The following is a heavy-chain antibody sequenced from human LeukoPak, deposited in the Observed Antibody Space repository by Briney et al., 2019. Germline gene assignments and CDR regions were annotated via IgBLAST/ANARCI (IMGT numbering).Heavy chain of an antibody. J-gene: IGHJ4*02. Sequence: GESLKISCKGSGYSFTSYWIGWVRQMPGRGLEWMGIIYPGHSDTRYSPSFQGQVTISADKSISTAYLQWSSLKASDTAMYYCASSVDTATIDYWGQGTLVTVSS. CDR1: GYSFTSYW. CDR3: ASSVDTATIDY. CDR2: IYPGHSDT. V-gene: IGHV5-51*01. D-gene: IGHD5-18*01.